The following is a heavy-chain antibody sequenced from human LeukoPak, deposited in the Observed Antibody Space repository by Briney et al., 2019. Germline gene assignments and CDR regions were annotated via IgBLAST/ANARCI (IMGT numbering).Heavy chain of an antibody. V-gene: IGHV4-39*01. D-gene: IGHD3-10*01. Sequence: PSETLSLTCTVSGGSISGSSYYWGWIRQPPGKGLEWIGSIYYSGSTYCNPSLKSRVTISVDTSKNQFSLKLSSVTAADTAVYYCARLTHTMVRGVGWGQGTLVTVSS. J-gene: IGHJ4*02. CDR1: GGSISGSSYY. CDR3: ARLTHTMVRGVG. CDR2: IYYSGST.